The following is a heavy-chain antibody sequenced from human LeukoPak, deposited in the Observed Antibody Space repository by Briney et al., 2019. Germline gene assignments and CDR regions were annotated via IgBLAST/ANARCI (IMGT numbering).Heavy chain of an antibody. V-gene: IGHV3-73*01. CDR1: GFTFSGSA. J-gene: IGHJ6*03. CDR2: IRSKANSYAT. D-gene: IGHD3-16*01. CDR3: TRLGAIYADYYYYYYMDV. Sequence: GGSLRLSCAASGFTFSGSAMHWVRQASGKGLEWVGRIRSKANSYATAYAASVKGRFTISRDDSKNTAYLQMNSLKTEDTAVYYCTRLGAIYADYYYYYYMDVWGKGTTVTISS.